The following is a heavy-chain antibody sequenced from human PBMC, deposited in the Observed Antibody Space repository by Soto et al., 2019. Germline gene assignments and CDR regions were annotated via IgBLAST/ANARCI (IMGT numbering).Heavy chain of an antibody. V-gene: IGHV4-59*01. CDR3: ARGEHAFFYHGLDV. CDR1: GGSISSYY. J-gene: IGHJ6*02. CDR2: IYYSGST. Sequence: SKTLSLTCTVSGGSISSYYWSWIRQPPGKGLEWIGYIYYSGSTNYNPSLKSRVTISVDTSKNQFSLKLSSVTAADTAVYYCARGEHAFFYHGLDVWGQGITVTVS.